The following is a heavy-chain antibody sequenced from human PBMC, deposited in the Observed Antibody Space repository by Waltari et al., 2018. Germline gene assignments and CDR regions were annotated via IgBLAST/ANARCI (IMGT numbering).Heavy chain of an antibody. CDR3: AREGKDRAFDY. J-gene: IGHJ4*02. D-gene: IGHD2-15*01. CDR2: INSDGSTT. V-gene: IGHV3-74*03. Sequence: EVQLVESGGGLVQPGWSLRLSCAASGFPFRNYWMHWVRQSPGTGLVWVSRINSDGSTTTYADSVKGRFTISRDNAKNTLYLQMNGLTADDTAVYYCAREGKDRAFDYWGQGTLGTVSS. CDR1: GFPFRNYW.